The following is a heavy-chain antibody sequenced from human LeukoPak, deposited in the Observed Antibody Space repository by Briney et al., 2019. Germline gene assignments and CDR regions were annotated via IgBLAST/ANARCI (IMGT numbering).Heavy chain of an antibody. CDR1: GGTFSSYA. Sequence: GASVKVSCKASGGTFSSYAISWVRQAPGQGLEWMGGIIPIFGTANYAQKFQGRVTITADESTSTAYMELSSLRSEDTAVYYCASQQYYYGSGSYGTYYFDYWGQGTLVTVSS. J-gene: IGHJ4*02. D-gene: IGHD3-10*01. CDR2: IIPIFGTA. CDR3: ASQQYYYGSGSYGTYYFDY. V-gene: IGHV1-69*13.